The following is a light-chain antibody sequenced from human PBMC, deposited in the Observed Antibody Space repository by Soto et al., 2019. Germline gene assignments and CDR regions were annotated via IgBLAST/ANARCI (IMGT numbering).Light chain of an antibody. V-gene: IGKV1-6*02. CDR3: LQDLSYPRT. CDR1: QDIRSA. Sequence: AIQMTQSPSSLSSSVVYIVTITCLASQDIRSALGWYQQKPGKAPKLLIFAASNLHSGVPSRFNGSGSGTDFTLTISSLHPEDFATYYCLQDLSYPRTFGQGTKVDIK. J-gene: IGKJ1*01. CDR2: AAS.